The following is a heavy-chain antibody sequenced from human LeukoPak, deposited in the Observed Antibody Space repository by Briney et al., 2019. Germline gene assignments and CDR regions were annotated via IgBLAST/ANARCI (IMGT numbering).Heavy chain of an antibody. CDR3: AKGSGSWDYYMDV. CDR1: GFTFDDYA. J-gene: IGHJ6*03. Sequence: GGSLRLSCAASGFTFDDYAMHWVRQAPGRGLEWVSGISWNSGSIGYADSVKGRFTISRDNAKNSLYLQMNSLRAEDTALYYCAKGSGSWDYYMDVWGKGTTVTVSS. V-gene: IGHV3-9*01. CDR2: ISWNSGSI. D-gene: IGHD6-13*01.